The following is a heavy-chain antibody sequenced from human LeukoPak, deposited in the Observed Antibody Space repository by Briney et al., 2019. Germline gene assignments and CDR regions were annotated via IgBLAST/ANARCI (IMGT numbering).Heavy chain of an antibody. D-gene: IGHD4-17*01. CDR3: VREETTVSHYGMDV. Sequence: GGSLRLSCAASGLTFSSYWMHWVRQAPGKGLVWVSRINSDGSRTDYADSVKGRFTISRDSAKNTLYLQMNSLRVEDTAVYYCVREETTVSHYGMDVWGQGTTVTVSS. J-gene: IGHJ6*02. CDR2: INSDGSRT. V-gene: IGHV3-74*01. CDR1: GLTFSSYW.